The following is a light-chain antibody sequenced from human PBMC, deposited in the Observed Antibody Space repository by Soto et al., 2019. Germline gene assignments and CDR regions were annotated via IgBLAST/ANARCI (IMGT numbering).Light chain of an antibody. J-gene: IGKJ1*01. CDR2: AAS. CDR1: QNIRNC. CDR3: QQSYSYIRA. Sequence: DIQMTQSPSSLSASVGDTVTITCRASQNIRNCLNWYQQKPGKAPKLLIFAASNLKSGVPSRFTASGSGPDFTLIISSLQPEDLATYYCQQSYSYIRAFGQGTTVEI. V-gene: IGKV1-39*01.